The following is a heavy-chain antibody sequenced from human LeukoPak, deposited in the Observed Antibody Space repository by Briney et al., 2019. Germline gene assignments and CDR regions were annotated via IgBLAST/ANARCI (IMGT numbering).Heavy chain of an antibody. CDR1: GYTFTNYG. CDR2: INTNTGNP. CDR3: AREPLALDY. J-gene: IGHJ4*02. V-gene: IGHV7-4-1*02. Sequence: GASVKVSCKASGYTFTNYGINWVRQAPGQGLEWMGWINTNTGNPTYAQGFTGRFVFSLDTSVSTAYLQISSLKAEDTAVYYCAREPLALDYWGQGTLVTVSS.